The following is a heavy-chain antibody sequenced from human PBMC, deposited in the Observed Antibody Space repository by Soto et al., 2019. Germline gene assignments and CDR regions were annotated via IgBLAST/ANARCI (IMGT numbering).Heavy chain of an antibody. Sequence: GGSLRLSCAASGFTFSSYGMHWVRQAPGKGPERVAVIWYDGSNKYYADSVKGRFTISRDNSKNTLYLQMNSLRAEDTAVYYCARVDYDFWSDYHYGMAVWGQGTTVTVSS. CDR2: IWYDGSNK. CDR3: ARVDYDFWSDYHYGMAV. CDR1: GFTFSSYG. V-gene: IGHV3-33*01. D-gene: IGHD3-3*01. J-gene: IGHJ6*02.